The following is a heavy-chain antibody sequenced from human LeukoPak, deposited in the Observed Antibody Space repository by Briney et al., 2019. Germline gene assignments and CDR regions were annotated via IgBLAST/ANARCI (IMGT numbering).Heavy chain of an antibody. CDR1: GFTFSSYS. CDR2: ISSSGSTI. J-gene: IGHJ4*02. D-gene: IGHD6-13*01. CDR3: ASLPGIAAAGLDY. V-gene: IGHV3-48*04. Sequence: GGSLRLSCAASGFTFSSYSMNWVRQAPGEGLEWVSYISSSGSTIYYADSVKGRFTISRDNAKNSLYLQMNSLRAKDTAVYYCASLPGIAAAGLDYWGQGTLVTVSS.